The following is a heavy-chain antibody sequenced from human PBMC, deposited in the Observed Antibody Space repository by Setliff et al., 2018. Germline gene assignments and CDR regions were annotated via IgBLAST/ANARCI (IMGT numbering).Heavy chain of an antibody. CDR3: ARQAIFGSDAFDI. CDR1: GYSFTNYW. J-gene: IGHJ3*02. V-gene: IGHV5-51*01. Sequence: GESLKISCKGSGYSFTNYWIGWVRQMPGKGLEWMGIIYPGDADTRYSPSFQGQVTISADKSISTAYLQWSSLKASDTAMYYCARQAIFGSDAFDIWGQGTMVTV. CDR2: IYPGDADT. D-gene: IGHD3-3*01.